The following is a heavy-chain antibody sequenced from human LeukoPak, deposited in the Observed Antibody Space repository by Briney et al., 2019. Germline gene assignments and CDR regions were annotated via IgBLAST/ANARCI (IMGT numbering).Heavy chain of an antibody. J-gene: IGHJ4*02. CDR1: GFSISSGYY. D-gene: IGHD1-26*01. V-gene: IGHV4-38-2*01. CDR3: AHSGSYYSFDS. CDR2: VYHSGST. Sequence: PSETLSLTCAVSGFSISSGYYWGWIRQPPGKGADWIASVYHSGSTYYNPSLKSRVSMSVDTSKNQFSLKLSSVTAADTAVYYCAHSGSYYSFDSWGQGALVTVSS.